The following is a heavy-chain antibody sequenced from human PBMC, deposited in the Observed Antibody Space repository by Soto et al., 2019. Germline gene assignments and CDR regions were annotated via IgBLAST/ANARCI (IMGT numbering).Heavy chain of an antibody. CDR3: AKDGDGRVGSVDY. Sequence: EVQLVESGGGLVQPGRSLRLSCAASGFTFDDYAMHWVRQAPGKGLEWVSGISWNSGSIGYADSVKGRFTISRDNSKNSLYLQMNSLRAEDTALYYCAKDGDGRVGSVDYWGQGTLVTVSS. D-gene: IGHD1-26*01. J-gene: IGHJ4*02. CDR1: GFTFDDYA. V-gene: IGHV3-9*01. CDR2: ISWNSGSI.